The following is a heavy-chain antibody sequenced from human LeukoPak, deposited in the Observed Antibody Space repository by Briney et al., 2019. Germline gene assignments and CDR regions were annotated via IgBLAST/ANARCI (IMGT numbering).Heavy chain of an antibody. J-gene: IGHJ4*02. CDR2: IKQDGSEK. CDR1: GFTFSSYA. CDR3: ARTVTYYYDSSGSSRFDY. V-gene: IGHV3-7*01. Sequence: GGSLRLSCAASGFTFSSYAMSWVRQAPGKGLEWVANIKQDGSEKYYVDSVKGRFTISRDNAKNSLYLQMNSLRAEDTAVYYCARTVTYYYDSSGSSRFDYWGQGTLVTVSS. D-gene: IGHD3-22*01.